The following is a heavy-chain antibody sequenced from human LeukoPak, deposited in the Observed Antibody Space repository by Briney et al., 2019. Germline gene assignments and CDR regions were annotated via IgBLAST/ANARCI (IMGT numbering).Heavy chain of an antibody. CDR2: ISGDGGST. D-gene: IGHD1-1*01. Sequence: GGSLRLSCAASGFTFDEYAMHWVRQAPGKGLEWVSRISGDGGSTYYADSVRGRFTISRDNNKNSLYLQMNSLRAEDTAVYYCARNDGGDWFNPWGQGTLVTVSS. J-gene: IGHJ5*02. CDR3: ARNDGGDWFNP. V-gene: IGHV3-43*02. CDR1: GFTFDEYA.